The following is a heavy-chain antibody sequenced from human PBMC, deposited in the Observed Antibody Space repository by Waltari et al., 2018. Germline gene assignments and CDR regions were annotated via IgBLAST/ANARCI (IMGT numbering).Heavy chain of an antibody. D-gene: IGHD2-21*01. CDR3: AKEAYFANNNYHDS. J-gene: IGHJ5*01. Sequence: QVQLVESGGGVVQSGGSLRLACAAAGFDFSSYVLHWVRQTPARGLEWVALISYGGIIKEYADSVRGRFSISRDDSGRILYLQMDSLRVEDTAVYYCAKEAYFANNNYHDSWGQGTRVTVTS. CDR1: GFDFSSYV. V-gene: IGHV3-30*18. CDR2: ISYGGIIK.